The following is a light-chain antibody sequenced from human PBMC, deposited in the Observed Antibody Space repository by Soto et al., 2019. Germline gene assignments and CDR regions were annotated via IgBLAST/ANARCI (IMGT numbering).Light chain of an antibody. V-gene: IGKV1-39*01. CDR2: AAS. J-gene: IGKJ2*01. CDR3: PPGYSTPEYT. CDR1: QSISSY. Sequence: DIQMTQSPSSLSASVGDRVTITCRASQSISSYLNWYQQKPGKAPKLLIYAASSLQSGVPSRFSGSGSGTVFTLTISSLQPEYFATYCCPPGYSTPEYTFGQGTKLEIK.